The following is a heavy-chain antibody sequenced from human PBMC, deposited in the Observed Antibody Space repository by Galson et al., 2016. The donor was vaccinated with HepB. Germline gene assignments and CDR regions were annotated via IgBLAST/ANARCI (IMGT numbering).Heavy chain of an antibody. Sequence: SVKVSCKASGGPFSSNVISWVRQAPGQGLEWMGGIITMSDTANYAQKLQGRLTIAADQAARTAYVELRSLTSDDTAVYYCATSPPMSGLPLLYFDNWGQGTLVTVSS. CDR1: GGPFSSNV. J-gene: IGHJ4*02. CDR2: IITMSDTA. D-gene: IGHD2-2*02. CDR3: ATSPPMSGLPLLYFDN. V-gene: IGHV1-69*13.